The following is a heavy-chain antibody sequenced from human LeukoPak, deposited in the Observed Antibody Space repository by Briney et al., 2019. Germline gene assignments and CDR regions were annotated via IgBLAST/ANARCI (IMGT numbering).Heavy chain of an antibody. J-gene: IGHJ4*02. D-gene: IGHD3-3*01. CDR2: IYQSGST. CDR3: VIEGPIRFLEQIDY. Sequence: SETLSLTCSVSSYSISRGYYWGWIRQSPGKGLEWIGNIYQSGSTSYNPSLKSRVTISLDMSKNQFSLKLSSVTAADTAVYYCVIEGPIRFLEQIDYWGQGTLVTVSS. CDR1: SYSISRGYY. V-gene: IGHV4-38-2*02.